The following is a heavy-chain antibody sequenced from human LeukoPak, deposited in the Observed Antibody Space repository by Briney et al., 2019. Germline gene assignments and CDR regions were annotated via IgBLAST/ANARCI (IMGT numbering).Heavy chain of an antibody. J-gene: IGHJ4*02. CDR1: GFTFSDYS. D-gene: IGHD3-10*01. V-gene: IGHV3-48*01. CDR2: ISSSSSTI. Sequence: GGSLRLSCAASGFTFSDYSMNWVRQAPGKGLEWISYISSSSSTIYYADSVKGRFTISRDNAKKSLYMQMNSLRAEDTAVYYCARHRYVLLWFGGKGYFDYWGQGTLVTVSS. CDR3: ARHRYVLLWFGGKGYFDY.